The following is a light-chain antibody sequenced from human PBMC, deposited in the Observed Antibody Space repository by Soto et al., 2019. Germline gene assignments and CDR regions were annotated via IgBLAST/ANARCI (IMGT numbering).Light chain of an antibody. CDR1: QSVSSTY. CDR3: QQYVSSPRT. J-gene: IGKJ1*01. Sequence: EIVLTQSPGTLSLSPGERATLSCRASQSVSSTYLAWYQQKPGQAPRLLIYRTSTRATGIPDRFSGSGSGTYSTITSSRLDPEDFADYCWQQYVSSPRTFGQGTKVEIK. CDR2: RTS. V-gene: IGKV3-20*01.